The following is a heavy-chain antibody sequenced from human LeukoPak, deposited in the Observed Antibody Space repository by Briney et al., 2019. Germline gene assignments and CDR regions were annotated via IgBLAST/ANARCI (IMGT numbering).Heavy chain of an antibody. CDR2: IYTSGST. J-gene: IGHJ4*02. CDR3: AKLYGDYYHVFDY. CDR1: GGSISSGTYY. D-gene: IGHD4-17*01. V-gene: IGHV4-61*02. Sequence: ASETLSLTCTVSGGSISSGTYYWSWIRQPAGKGLEWIGRIYTSGSTNYNPSLKSRVTISVDTSKNQFSLKLTSVTAADAAVYYCAKLYGDYYHVFDYWGQGTLVTVSS.